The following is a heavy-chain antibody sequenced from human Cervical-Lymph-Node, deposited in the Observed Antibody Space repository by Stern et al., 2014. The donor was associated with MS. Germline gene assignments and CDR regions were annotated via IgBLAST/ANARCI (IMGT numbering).Heavy chain of an antibody. D-gene: IGHD3-22*01. J-gene: IGHJ5*02. Sequence: QLVQSGPEVKKPGTSVKVSCKASGFTFTSSAVQWVRQARGQRLAWIGWIVVGRGNTNYAQKFQERVTITRDMSTSTAYMELSSLRSEDTAVYYCAARANYYDSPGDWFDPWGQGTLVTVSS. CDR3: AARANYYDSPGDWFDP. CDR1: GFTFTSSA. CDR2: IVVGRGNT. V-gene: IGHV1-58*01.